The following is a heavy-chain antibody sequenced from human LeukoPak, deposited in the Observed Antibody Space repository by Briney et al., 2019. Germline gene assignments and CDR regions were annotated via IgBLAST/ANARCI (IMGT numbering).Heavy chain of an antibody. D-gene: IGHD3-10*02. CDR1: GYTFTGYY. CDR2: ICYDGSNK. V-gene: IGHV3-33*01. CDR3: GTWTTFASYFDY. J-gene: IGHJ4*02. Sequence: SCKASGYTFTGYYLHWVRQAPGKGLEWVAVICYDGSNKYYADSVKGRFTISRDNSKNTLYLQMNRLRAEDTAVYYCGTWTTFASYFDYWGQGTLVTVSS.